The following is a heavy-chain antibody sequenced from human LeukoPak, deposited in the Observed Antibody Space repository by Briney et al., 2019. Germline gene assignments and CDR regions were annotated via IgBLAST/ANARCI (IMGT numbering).Heavy chain of an antibody. CDR1: GFTYSSYW. CDR3: ARIGYSSSSFDY. D-gene: IGHD6-13*01. Sequence: GGSLRLSCVASGFTYSSYWMSWVRQAPGKGLEWVANIKQDGSQIYYVDSMKGRFTISRDNGKKSVYLQMSSLRAEDTAVYHCARIGYSSSSFDYWGQGTLVTVSS. J-gene: IGHJ4*02. V-gene: IGHV3-7*01. CDR2: IKQDGSQI.